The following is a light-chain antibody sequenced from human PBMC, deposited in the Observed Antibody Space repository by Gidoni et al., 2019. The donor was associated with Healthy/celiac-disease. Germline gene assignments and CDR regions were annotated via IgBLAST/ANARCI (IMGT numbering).Light chain of an antibody. CDR1: QSVSSN. CDR3: QQYNNWPPLT. CDR2: GAS. V-gene: IGKV3-15*01. Sequence: EIVMTQSPATLSVSPGERATLSFRASQSVSSNLAWYQQKPGQAPSLLIYGASTRATGIPARFSGSVSGTEFTLTISSLQSEDFAVYYCQQYNNWPPLTFGGXTKVEIK. J-gene: IGKJ4*01.